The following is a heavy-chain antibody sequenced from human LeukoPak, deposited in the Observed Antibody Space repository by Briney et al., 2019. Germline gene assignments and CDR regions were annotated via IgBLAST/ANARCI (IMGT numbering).Heavy chain of an antibody. Sequence: GGSLRLSCAASGFTFSSYGMHWVRQAPGKGLEWVAVISYDGSNKYYADSVKGRFTISRDNSKNTLYLQMNSLRAEDTAVYYCARDYRGAAGGRFDFWGQGTLVTVSS. D-gene: IGHD6-13*01. V-gene: IGHV3-30*03. CDR3: ARDYRGAAGGRFDF. CDR2: ISYDGSNK. CDR1: GFTFSSYG. J-gene: IGHJ4*02.